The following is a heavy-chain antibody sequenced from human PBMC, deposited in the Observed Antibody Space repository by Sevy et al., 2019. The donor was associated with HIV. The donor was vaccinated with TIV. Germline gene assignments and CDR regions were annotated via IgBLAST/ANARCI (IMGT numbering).Heavy chain of an antibody. CDR1: GYSFTGYY. Sequence: ASVKVSCKASGYSFTGYYIHWVRQAPGQGLEWMGWVNPNGGGTNYAQKFQGRVTMTRDTSISTAYMDLTRLRSDDTAVYYCSRSVFGSGTYLHDYWGQGTLVTVSS. J-gene: IGHJ4*02. V-gene: IGHV1-2*02. D-gene: IGHD3-10*01. CDR2: VNPNGGGT. CDR3: SRSVFGSGTYLHDY.